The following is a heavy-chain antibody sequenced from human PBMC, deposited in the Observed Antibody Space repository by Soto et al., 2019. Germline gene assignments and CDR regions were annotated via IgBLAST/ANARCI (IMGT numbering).Heavy chain of an antibody. Sequence: GGSLRLSCAASGFTFSSYAMHWVRQAPGKGLEWVAVISYDGSNKYYADSVKGRFTISRDNSKNTLYLQMNSLRAEDTAVYYCARDSSRITMVRGARLDYWGQGTLVTVSS. D-gene: IGHD3-10*01. CDR3: ARDSSRITMVRGARLDY. CDR2: ISYDGSNK. V-gene: IGHV3-30-3*01. CDR1: GFTFSSYA. J-gene: IGHJ4*02.